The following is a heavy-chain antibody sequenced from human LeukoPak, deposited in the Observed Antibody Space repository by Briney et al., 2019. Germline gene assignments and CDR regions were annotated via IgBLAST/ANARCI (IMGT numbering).Heavy chain of an antibody. J-gene: IGHJ4*02. D-gene: IGHD3-10*01. V-gene: IGHV3-33*01. CDR3: AREILGSGSYPDY. CDR2: IWHDASHT. Sequence: PGGSLRLSCAASGFSFSTCAMHWVRQAPGKGLEWVALIWHDASHTFYTDSVKGRFTISRDNSKNTVYLQMNSLGGEDTAVYYCAREILGSGSYPDYWGQGTLVTVSS. CDR1: GFSFSTCA.